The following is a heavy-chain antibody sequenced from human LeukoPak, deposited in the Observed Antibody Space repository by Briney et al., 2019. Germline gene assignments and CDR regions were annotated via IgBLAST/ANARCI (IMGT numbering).Heavy chain of an antibody. Sequence: PAETLSLTCTVSGGSISSYYWSWIRQPAGKGLEWIARIYSSGSTNYNPSLKSRVTMSVDTSKNQFSLNLSSVTAADTAVYYCAGSNFDWYFDLWGRGTLVTVSS. CDR1: GGSISSYY. J-gene: IGHJ2*01. CDR3: AGSNFDWYFDL. CDR2: IYSSGST. V-gene: IGHV4-4*07. D-gene: IGHD4/OR15-4a*01.